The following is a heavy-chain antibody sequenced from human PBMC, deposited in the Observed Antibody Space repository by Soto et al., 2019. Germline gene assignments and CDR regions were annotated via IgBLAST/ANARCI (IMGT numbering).Heavy chain of an antibody. Sequence: GGSLRLSCAASGFTFSSYAMSWVRQAPGKGLEWVSAISGSGGSTYYADSVKGRFTISRDNSKNTLYLQMNSLRAEDTAVYYCVKDLEWKMATISLGIDYWGQGTLVTVSS. J-gene: IGHJ4*02. V-gene: IGHV3-23*01. CDR1: GFTFSSYA. D-gene: IGHD3-3*01. CDR2: ISGSGGST. CDR3: VKDLEWKMATISLGIDY.